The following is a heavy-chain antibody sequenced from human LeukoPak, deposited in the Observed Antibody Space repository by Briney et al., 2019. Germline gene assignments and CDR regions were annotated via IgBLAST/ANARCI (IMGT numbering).Heavy chain of an antibody. D-gene: IGHD3-10*01. J-gene: IGHJ4*02. CDR3: AKGVYGSRTTSFADY. Sequence: GGSLRLSCAASGFSFSSFAMHWVCQAPGKGLEWVAVISYDGNNKYYADSVKGRFTISRDNSKNTLYLQMNSLRVEDTAVYYCAKGVYGSRTTSFADYWGQGTLVTVSS. V-gene: IGHV3-30*18. CDR1: GFSFSSFA. CDR2: ISYDGNNK.